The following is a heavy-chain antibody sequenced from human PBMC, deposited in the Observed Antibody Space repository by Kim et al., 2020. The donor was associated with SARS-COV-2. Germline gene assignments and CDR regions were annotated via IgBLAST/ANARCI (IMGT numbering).Heavy chain of an antibody. CDR1: GFTFSSYA. CDR2: ISYDGSNK. V-gene: IGHV3-30*04. D-gene: IGHD6-13*01. CDR3: ARVAGRWAAAGEFDY. Sequence: GGSLRLSCAASGFTFSSYAMHWVRQAPGKGLEWVAVISYDGSNKYYADSVKGRFTISRDNSKNTLYLQMNSLRAEDTAVYYCARVAGRWAAAGEFDYWGQGTLVTVSS. J-gene: IGHJ4*02.